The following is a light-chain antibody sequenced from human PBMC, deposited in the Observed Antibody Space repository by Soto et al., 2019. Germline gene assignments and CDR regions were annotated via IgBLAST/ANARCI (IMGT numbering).Light chain of an antibody. CDR3: LQRTSWLS. J-gene: IGKJ4*01. V-gene: IGKV3-11*01. CDR2: DAS. CDR1: PSARNF. Sequence: ETVLTQSPATLSLSPADSATLSSTPTPSARNFSAWHQQKPGQAPRLLIYDASNRAAGIPARFSGSGSGTDFTLTISTLEPEDFGVYYCLQRTSWLSFGGGTKVEI.